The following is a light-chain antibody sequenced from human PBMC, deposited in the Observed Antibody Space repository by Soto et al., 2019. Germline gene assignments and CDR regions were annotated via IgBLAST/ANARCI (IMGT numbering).Light chain of an antibody. CDR1: QDISNY. CDR3: QQYDNLPPFT. CDR2: DAS. V-gene: IGKV1-33*01. Sequence: DIQMTQSPSSLSASVGDRVTITCQASQDISNYLNWYQQKPGKAPKLLIYDASNLETGVPSRFSGSGSGIDFTYTISSLQPEDIATSYCQQYDNLPPFTFGPGTKVDIK. J-gene: IGKJ3*01.